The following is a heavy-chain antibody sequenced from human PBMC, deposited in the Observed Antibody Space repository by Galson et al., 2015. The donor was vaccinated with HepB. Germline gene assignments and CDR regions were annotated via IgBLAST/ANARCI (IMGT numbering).Heavy chain of an antibody. J-gene: IGHJ4*02. CDR2: IYPGDPKT. D-gene: IGHD3-3*01. CDR1: GFTFTSYW. CDR3: AILTYDLWSACKD. V-gene: IGHV5-51*01. Sequence: QSGAEVTKPGESLKISCQGSGFTFTSYWIAWVRQMPGKGLEWMGIIYPGDPKTKYSPSLQGQVTMSVDKSISTAYLQWSSLKASDTAIYYCAILTYDLWSACKDWGQGTLFTVSS.